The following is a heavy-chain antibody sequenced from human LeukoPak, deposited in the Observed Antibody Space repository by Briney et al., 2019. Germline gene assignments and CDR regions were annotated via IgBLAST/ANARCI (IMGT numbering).Heavy chain of an antibody. CDR2: IWYDGSNK. CDR1: GFTFSSYG. J-gene: IGHJ3*02. CDR3: ASPRYYDPPDAFDI. D-gene: IGHD3-22*01. V-gene: IGHV3-33*01. Sequence: GRSLRLSCAASGFTFSSYGMHWVRQAPGKGLEWVAVIWYDGSNKYYADSVKGRFTISRDNSKNTLYLQMNSLRAEDTAVYYCASPRYYDPPDAFDIWGQGTMVTVSS.